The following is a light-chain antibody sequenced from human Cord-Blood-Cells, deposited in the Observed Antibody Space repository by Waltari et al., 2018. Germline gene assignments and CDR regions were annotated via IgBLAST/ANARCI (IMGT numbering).Light chain of an antibody. CDR2: AAP. CDR3: QQRYSTPCT. V-gene: IGKV1-39*01. Sequence: DIQMTQSPSSPSASVGARVTITCRTSQTFSSYLNWYKQKPGKAPQLLIYAAPSLQSGVPARVSGSGSGTDFTLTISSLQPEDFATYYCQQRYSTPCTFGQGTKLEIK. J-gene: IGKJ2*02. CDR1: QTFSSY.